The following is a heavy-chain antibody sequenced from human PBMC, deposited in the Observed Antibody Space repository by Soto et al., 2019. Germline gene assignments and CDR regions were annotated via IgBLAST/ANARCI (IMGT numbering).Heavy chain of an antibody. J-gene: IGHJ1*01. V-gene: IGHV3-30*18. CDR3: AKDLMIRGVIGGEYFEH. Sequence: QVQLVESGGGVVQPGRSLRLSCAASGFTFNSFGMHWVRQAPGEGLEWVAVISYDGSNKYYVDSVKGRFTISRDNSKNMXYLQMNSLRAEDTAVYYCAKDLMIRGVIGGEYFEHWGQGTLVTVSS. CDR2: ISYDGSNK. CDR1: GFTFNSFG. D-gene: IGHD3-10*01.